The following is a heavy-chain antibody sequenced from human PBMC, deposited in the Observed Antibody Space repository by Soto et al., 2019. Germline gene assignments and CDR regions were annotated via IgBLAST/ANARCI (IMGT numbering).Heavy chain of an antibody. D-gene: IGHD6-13*01. CDR1: AFTFNRYG. J-gene: IGHJ4*02. CDR3: AKDQTGSSWPTGVDY. Sequence: PGGSLRLSCAASAFTFNRYGVHWVRQAPGKGLEWVAAILYDGSKKYYGDSVKGRFTISRDNSKNTLYLQMDSLRPEDTALYYCAKDQTGSSWPTGVDYWGQGTLVTVSS. CDR2: ILYDGSKK. V-gene: IGHV3-30*18.